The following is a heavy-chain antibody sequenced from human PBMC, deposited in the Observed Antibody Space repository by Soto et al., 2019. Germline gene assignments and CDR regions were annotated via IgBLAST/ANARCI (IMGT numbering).Heavy chain of an antibody. D-gene: IGHD1-20*01. J-gene: IGHJ1*01. CDR2: IIPLLGIT. Sequence: QAQLMQSGAEVKKPGSSVKVSCKASGGTFSGYAINWVRQAPGQGLEWMGGIIPLLGITDYGQKFQGRITIAADESTGTAYMDLRGMRSEDTAVYYCARDPRSITGTTSSEDFQNCGQGTLVSGSS. CDR3: ARDPRSITGTTSSEDFQN. CDR1: GGTFSGYA. V-gene: IGHV1-69*01.